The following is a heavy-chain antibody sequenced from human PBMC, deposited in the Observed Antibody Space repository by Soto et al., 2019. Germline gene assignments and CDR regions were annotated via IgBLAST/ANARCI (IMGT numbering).Heavy chain of an antibody. CDR2: IYHSGST. D-gene: IGHD3-10*01. Sequence: SETLSLTCAVSGGSISSGGYSWSWIRQPPGKGLEWIGYIYHSGSTYYNPSLKSRVTISVDRSKNQFSLKLSSVTAADTAVYYCAKGGSGSYSNAFDIWGQGTMVTV. J-gene: IGHJ3*02. CDR3: AKGGSGSYSNAFDI. CDR1: GGSISSGGYS. V-gene: IGHV4-30-2*01.